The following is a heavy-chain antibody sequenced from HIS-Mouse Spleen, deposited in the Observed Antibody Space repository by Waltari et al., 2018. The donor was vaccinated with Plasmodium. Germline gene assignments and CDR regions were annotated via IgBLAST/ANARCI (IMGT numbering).Heavy chain of an antibody. CDR3: AKDRRSSSWYVDY. CDR1: GFTFSSYG. J-gene: IGHJ4*02. V-gene: IGHV3-30*18. CDR2: ISYDGSNK. Sequence: QVQLVESGGGVVQPGRSLRLSCAASGFTFSSYGMHWVRQAPGKGLGWVAVISYDGSNKYYADSVKGRFTSSRDNSKNTLYLQMNSLRAEDTAVYYCAKDRRSSSWYVDYWGQGTLVTVSS. D-gene: IGHD6-13*01.